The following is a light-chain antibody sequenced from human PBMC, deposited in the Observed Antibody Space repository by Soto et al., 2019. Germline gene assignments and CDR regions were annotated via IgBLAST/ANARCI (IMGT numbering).Light chain of an antibody. CDR2: DVS. CDR3: SSYTSSSTYV. J-gene: IGLJ1*01. V-gene: IGLV2-14*01. CDR1: SGTVGGYNY. Sequence: QSALTQPASVSGSPGRRFTISCPEPSGTVGGYNYVSWYQQHPGKAPKLMIYDVSNRPSGVSNRFSGSKSGNTASLTISGLQAEDEADYYCSSYTSSSTYVFGTGTKLTVL.